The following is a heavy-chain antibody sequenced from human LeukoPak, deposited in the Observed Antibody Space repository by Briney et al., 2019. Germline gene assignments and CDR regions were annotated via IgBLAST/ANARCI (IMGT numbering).Heavy chain of an antibody. V-gene: IGHV3-23*01. CDR1: GFTFSSYA. CDR2: ISGSGSST. Sequence: GGSLRLSCAASGFTFSSYAMSWVRRAPGKGLEWVSAISGSGSSTYYADSVKGRFTISRDKSKNTLYLQMNSLRAEDTAVYYCAKGATYSYDSSDYFDYWGQGTLVTVSS. D-gene: IGHD3-22*01. J-gene: IGHJ4*02. CDR3: AKGATYSYDSSDYFDY.